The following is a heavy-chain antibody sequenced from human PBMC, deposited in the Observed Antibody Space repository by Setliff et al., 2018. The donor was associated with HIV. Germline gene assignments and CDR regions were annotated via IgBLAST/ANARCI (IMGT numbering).Heavy chain of an antibody. CDR2: IYYSGDT. Sequence: SETLSLTCTVSGGSVSSSSYYWGWIRQPTGKGLEWIGTIYYSGDTQYNPSFKTRVIMSVDASKNQFSLRLISVTAADTAVYYCARMEATRPPRGLDYWGPGTLVTVSS. J-gene: IGHJ4*02. V-gene: IGHV4-39*01. CDR3: ARMEATRPPRGLDY. CDR1: GGSVSSSSYY. D-gene: IGHD6-6*01.